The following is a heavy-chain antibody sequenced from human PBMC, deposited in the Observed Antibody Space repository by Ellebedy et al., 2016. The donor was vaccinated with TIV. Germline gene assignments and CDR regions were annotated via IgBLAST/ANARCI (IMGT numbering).Heavy chain of an antibody. J-gene: IGHJ5*02. V-gene: IGHV1-18*04. CDR3: ARVRGGLGVDNRGFNWFDP. Sequence: AASVKVSCKASGYTFTSYGIGWVRQAPGKGLEWMAWISAYKGFTDYAHKFQGRLTVTTDTSTNTAYMELRSLRSDDTAVYYCARVRGGLGVDNRGFNWFDPWGQGTLVSVSS. CDR2: ISAYKGFT. D-gene: IGHD3-16*01. CDR1: GYTFTSYG.